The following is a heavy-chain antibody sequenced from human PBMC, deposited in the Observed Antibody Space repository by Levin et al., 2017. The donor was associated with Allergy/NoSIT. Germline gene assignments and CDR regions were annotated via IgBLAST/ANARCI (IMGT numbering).Heavy chain of an antibody. CDR3: ARMYCSGGSCYYTYPQYFDY. J-gene: IGHJ4*02. CDR2: IYYSGST. Sequence: GSLRLSCTVSGGSISSYYWSWIRQPPGKGLEWLGYIYYSGSTNYNPSLKSRVTISVDTSKNQFSLKLSSVTAADTAVYYCARMYCSGGSCYYTYPQYFDYWGQGTLVTVSS. CDR1: GGSISSYY. V-gene: IGHV4-59*08. D-gene: IGHD2-15*01.